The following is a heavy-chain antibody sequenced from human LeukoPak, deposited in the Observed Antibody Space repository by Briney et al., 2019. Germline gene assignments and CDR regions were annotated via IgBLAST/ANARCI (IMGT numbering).Heavy chain of an antibody. CDR1: GFTLSSYS. CDR2: ISSSSSYI. V-gene: IGHV3-21*01. J-gene: IGHJ4*02. D-gene: IGHD3-3*01. Sequence: PGGSLRLSCAASGFTLSSYSMNWVRQAPGKGLEWVSSISSSSSYIYYADPVKGRFTISRDNAKNSLYLQMNSLRAEDTAVYYCARDPTSGYDFWSGTDDYWGQGTLVTVSS. CDR3: ARDPTSGYDFWSGTDDY.